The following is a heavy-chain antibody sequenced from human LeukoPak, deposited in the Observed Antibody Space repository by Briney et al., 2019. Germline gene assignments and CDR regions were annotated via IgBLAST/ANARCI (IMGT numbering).Heavy chain of an antibody. CDR2: IYPGDSDT. Sequence: GESLQISCKGSGYRFTSYWIGWVRPMPGKGLEWMGIIYPGDSDTRYSPSFQGQVTISADRSISTAYLQWSSLKASDTAMYYCARRVSVRGYSSSWVDYWGQGTLVTVSS. CDR1: GYRFTSYW. D-gene: IGHD6-13*01. J-gene: IGHJ4*02. CDR3: ARRVSVRGYSSSWVDY. V-gene: IGHV5-51*01.